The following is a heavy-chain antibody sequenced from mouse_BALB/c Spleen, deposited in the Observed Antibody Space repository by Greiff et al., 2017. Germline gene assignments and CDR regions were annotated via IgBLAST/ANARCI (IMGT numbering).Heavy chain of an antibody. CDR1: GYSFTGYY. V-gene: IGHV1-26*01. CDR3: ARGSLTTATDFDV. J-gene: IGHJ1*01. D-gene: IGHD1-2*01. CDR2: VNPNNGGT. Sequence: VHVKQSGPDLVKPGASVKISCKASGYSFTGYYMHWVQQSHGKSLEWIGRVNPNNGGTSYNQKFKGKAILPVDKSSSTAYMELRSLTSEDSAVYYCARGSLTTATDFDVWGEGTTVTVSS.